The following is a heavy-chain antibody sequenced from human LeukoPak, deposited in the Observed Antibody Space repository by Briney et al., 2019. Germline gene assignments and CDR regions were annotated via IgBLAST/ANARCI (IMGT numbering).Heavy chain of an antibody. CDR2: INRDDDK. V-gene: IGHV2-5*02. J-gene: IGHJ3*02. CDR3: ENFLDYDILIGYYSKPNAFDI. CDR1: WSSLTTLEGG. Sequence: CGPTLANPKHPLTLTCTFSWSSLTTLEGGVGRIRQPPGKALEWLALINRDDDKRYTPSLKSRLTITKDTSKNQVVLTMVNMDPVDTATYYCENFLDYDILIGYYSKPNAFDIWGQGTMVTVSS. D-gene: IGHD3-9*01.